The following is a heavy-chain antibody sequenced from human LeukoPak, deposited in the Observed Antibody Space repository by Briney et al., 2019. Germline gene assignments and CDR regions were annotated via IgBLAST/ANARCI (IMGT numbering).Heavy chain of an antibody. CDR1: GYTFTHYY. J-gene: IGHJ6*03. D-gene: IGHD5-12*01. CDR3: ARDQGQEWLRIEIDYYYYMDV. V-gene: IGHV1-2*02. Sequence: ASVKVSCKASGYTFTHYYMHWVRQAPGQGLEWMGWINPNSGGTNYAQKFQGRVTMTRDTSISTAYMELSRLRPDDTAVYYCARDQGQEWLRIEIDYYYYMDVWGKGTTVTVSS. CDR2: INPNSGGT.